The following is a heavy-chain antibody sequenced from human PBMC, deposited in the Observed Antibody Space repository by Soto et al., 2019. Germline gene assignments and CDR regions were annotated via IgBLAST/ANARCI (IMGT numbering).Heavy chain of an antibody. D-gene: IGHD6-19*01. CDR2: ISWNSGSI. V-gene: IGHV3-9*01. CDR3: AKDLGSGWYENYFDY. CDR1: GFTFDDYA. Sequence: GGSLRLSCAASGFTFDDYAMHWVRQAPGKGLEWVSGISWNSGSIGYADSAKGRFTISRDNAKNSLYLQMNSLRAEDTALYYCAKDLGSGWYENYFDYWGQGTLVTVSS. J-gene: IGHJ4*02.